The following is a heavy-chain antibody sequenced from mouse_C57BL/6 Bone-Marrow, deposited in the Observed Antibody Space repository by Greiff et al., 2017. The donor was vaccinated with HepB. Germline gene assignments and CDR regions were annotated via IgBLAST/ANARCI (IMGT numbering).Heavy chain of an antibody. V-gene: IGHV3-3*01. J-gene: IGHJ4*01. CDR3: ASPYYGSSYEGAMDY. CDR2: TFYSGIT. CDR1: GFSINSDCY. Sequence: EVHLVESGPSLVRPSQTLSLTCTVTGFSINSDCYWIWIRQFPGNKLEYIGYTFYSGITYYNPSLESRTYITRDTSKNQFSLKLSSVTTEDTATYYCASPYYGSSYEGAMDYWGQGTSVTVSS. D-gene: IGHD1-1*01.